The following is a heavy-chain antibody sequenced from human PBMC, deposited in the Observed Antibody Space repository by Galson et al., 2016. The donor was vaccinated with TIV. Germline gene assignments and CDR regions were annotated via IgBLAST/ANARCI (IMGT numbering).Heavy chain of an antibody. Sequence: PALVKPTQTLTLTCTFSGFSLTTDGMCVNWIRLPPGKALEWLARIDWDDDKSYTSSLKTRLTISKDTSKNQVVLTMTNMDPVDTATYYCARTLYSESSGWYPDYWGQGTLVTVSS. CDR2: IDWDDDK. CDR3: ARTLYSESSGWYPDY. CDR1: GFSLTTDGMC. J-gene: IGHJ4*02. V-gene: IGHV2-70*11. D-gene: IGHD3-22*01.